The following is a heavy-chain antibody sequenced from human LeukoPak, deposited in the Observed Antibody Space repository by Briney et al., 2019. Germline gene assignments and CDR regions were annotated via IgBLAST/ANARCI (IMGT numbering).Heavy chain of an antibody. D-gene: IGHD3-10*01. J-gene: IGHJ6*02. V-gene: IGHV3-66*01. Sequence: GGSLRLSCAASGFTFDDYAMHWVRQTPGKGLEWISVMYSGGSKYYADSVKGRFTISRDNSKNTVYLQMNSLRAEDTAVYYCARVGGYYGSGGHYGMDVWGQGTTVTVSS. CDR1: GFTFDDYA. CDR3: ARVGGYYGSGGHYGMDV. CDR2: MYSGGSK.